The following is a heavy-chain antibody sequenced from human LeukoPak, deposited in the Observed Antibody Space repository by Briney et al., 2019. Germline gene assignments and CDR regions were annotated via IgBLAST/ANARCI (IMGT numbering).Heavy chain of an antibody. D-gene: IGHD4-17*01. CDR3: ARERAVTTYYYFDY. J-gene: IGHJ4*02. CDR2: ISAYNGNT. CDR1: GYTFTSYG. V-gene: IGHV1-18*01. Sequence: GASVKVSCKASGYTFTSYGISWVRQAPGQGLEWMGWISAYNGNTNYAQKLQGRVTMTRDMSTTTDYMELSSLKSEDTAVYYCARERAVTTYYYFDYWGQGTLVTVSS.